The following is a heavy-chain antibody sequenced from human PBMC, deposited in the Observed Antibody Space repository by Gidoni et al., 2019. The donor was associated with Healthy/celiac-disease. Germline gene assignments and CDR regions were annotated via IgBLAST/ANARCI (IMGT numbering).Heavy chain of an antibody. D-gene: IGHD3-9*01. CDR2: IYPGDSDT. J-gene: IGHJ3*02. CDR3: ARHLTPLRYFDWLLSGAFDI. V-gene: IGHV5-51*01. CDR1: GYSFTSYW. Sequence: EVQLVQSGAEVKKPGESLKISCKGSGYSFTSYWIGWVRQMPGKGLEWMGIIYPGDSDTRYSPSFQGQVTISADKSISTAYLQWSSLKASDTAMYYCARHLTPLRYFDWLLSGAFDIWGQGKMVTVSS.